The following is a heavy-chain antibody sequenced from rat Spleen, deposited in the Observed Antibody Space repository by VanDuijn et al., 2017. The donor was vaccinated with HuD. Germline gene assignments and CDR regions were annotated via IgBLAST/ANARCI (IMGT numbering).Heavy chain of an antibody. V-gene: IGHV5-25*01. CDR2: ISPSGGST. CDR3: ASSGDGWYFDF. J-gene: IGHJ1*01. D-gene: IGHD1-1*01. CDR1: GFTFSNYY. Sequence: EVQMVESGGGLVKPGRSLKLSCAASGFTFSNYYMAWVRQAPTKGLEWVASISPSGGSTYYPDSVKGRFTISRDNAKSTLYLQMDSLRSEDTATYYCASSGDGWYFDFWGPGTMVTVSS.